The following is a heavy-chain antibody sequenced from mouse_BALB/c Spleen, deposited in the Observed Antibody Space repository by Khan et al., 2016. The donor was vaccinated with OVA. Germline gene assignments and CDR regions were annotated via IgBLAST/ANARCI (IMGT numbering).Heavy chain of an antibody. J-gene: IGHJ2*01. CDR1: GYTFTSYW. CDR3: ARERIDY. Sequence: QVQLQQSGAELAKPGASVKMSCKASGYTFTSYWMHWINQRPGQGLEWIGYINPTSGYTDYNQKFKDKATLTADKSSSTAYMQLSSLTSDDSAVYYCARERIDYWGQGTALTVSS. V-gene: IGHV1-7*01. CDR2: INPTSGYT.